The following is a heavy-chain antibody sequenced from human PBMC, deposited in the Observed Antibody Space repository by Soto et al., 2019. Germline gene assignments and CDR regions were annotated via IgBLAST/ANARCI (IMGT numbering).Heavy chain of an antibody. V-gene: IGHV1-3*01. Sequence: AAVKVSCKASGYTFTSYAMHWVRQAPGQRLEWMGWINAGNGNTKYSQKFQGRVTITRDTSASTAYMELSSLRSEDTAVYYCAFGAAAGTSAFDIWGQGTMVTVSS. CDR3: AFGAAAGTSAFDI. CDR2: INAGNGNT. CDR1: GYTFTSYA. D-gene: IGHD6-13*01. J-gene: IGHJ3*02.